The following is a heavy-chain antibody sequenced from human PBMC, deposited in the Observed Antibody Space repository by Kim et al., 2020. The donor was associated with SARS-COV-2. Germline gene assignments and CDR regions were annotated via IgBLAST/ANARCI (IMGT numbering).Heavy chain of an antibody. Sequence: GGSLRLSCAASGFTFSSYSMNWVRQAPGKGLEWVSSISSSSSYIYYADSVKGRFTISRDNAKNSLYLQMNSLRAEDTAVYYCASSGGGPILGTKKNMAATPLGAPSDYWGQGTLVTVSS. CDR1: GFTFSSYS. D-gene: IGHD6-13*01. J-gene: IGHJ4*02. CDR2: ISSSSSYI. V-gene: IGHV3-21*01. CDR3: ASSGGGPILGTKKNMAATPLGAPSDY.